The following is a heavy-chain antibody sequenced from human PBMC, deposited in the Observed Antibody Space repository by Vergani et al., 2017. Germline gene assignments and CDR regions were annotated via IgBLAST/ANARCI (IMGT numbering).Heavy chain of an antibody. CDR3: AREGTWGLGAY. CDR1: GFTFSDYY. V-gene: IGHV3-11*04. J-gene: IGHJ4*02. D-gene: IGHD3-16*01. Sequence: QVQLVESGGGLVKPGGSLRLSCATSGFTFSDYYMSWIRQVPGKGLEWVSYISSSCSTRYYADSVKGRFPSSRDNAKNSLYLQMNSLRAEDTAVYYCAREGTWGLGAYWGQGTLVTVSS. CDR2: ISSSCSTR.